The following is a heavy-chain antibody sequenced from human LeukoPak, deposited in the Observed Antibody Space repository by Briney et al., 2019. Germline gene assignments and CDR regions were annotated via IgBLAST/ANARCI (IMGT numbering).Heavy chain of an antibody. J-gene: IGHJ5*02. D-gene: IGHD2-15*01. CDR2: IIPIFGTA. CDR1: GGTFSSYA. Sequence: SVKVSCKASGGTFSSYAISWVRQAPGQGLEWMGGIIPIFGTANYAQKFQGRVTVTADESTSTAYMELSSLRSEDTAVYYCARAVVVVAATPIGWFDPWGQGTLVTVSS. V-gene: IGHV1-69*01. CDR3: ARAVVVVAATPIGWFDP.